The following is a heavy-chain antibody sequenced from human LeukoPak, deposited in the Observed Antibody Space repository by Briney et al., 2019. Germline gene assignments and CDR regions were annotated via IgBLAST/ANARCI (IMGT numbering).Heavy chain of an antibody. CDR1: GGSINSYD. CDR2: IYTSGTT. J-gene: IGHJ4*02. V-gene: IGHV4-4*07. Sequence: SETLSLTCTVSGGSINSYDWGGVRQPAGKGLEWIGRIYTSGTTNYSPSLKGRLSMSVDTSKNQFSLNLRSVTAADTAVYYCGRQGYNASYYILDYWSQGTLVTVSS. CDR3: GRQGYNASYYILDY. D-gene: IGHD1-26*01.